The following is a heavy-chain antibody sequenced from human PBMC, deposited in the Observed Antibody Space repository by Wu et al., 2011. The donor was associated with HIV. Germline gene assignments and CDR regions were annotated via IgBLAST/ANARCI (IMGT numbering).Heavy chain of an antibody. D-gene: IGHD3-22*01. Sequence: QVQLVQSGAEVKKPGSSVKISCKASGRTFSNYALSWVRQAPGQGLEWIGGIIPIFRTPNYAQKFQGRVTITADKSTTTGYMELRSLRSEDTAVYYCASSHYYDSSGYSGFDIWGQGTEVTVSS. CDR1: GRTFSNYA. CDR3: ASSHYYDSSGYSGFDI. V-gene: IGHV1-69*06. J-gene: IGHJ3*02. CDR2: IIPIFRTP.